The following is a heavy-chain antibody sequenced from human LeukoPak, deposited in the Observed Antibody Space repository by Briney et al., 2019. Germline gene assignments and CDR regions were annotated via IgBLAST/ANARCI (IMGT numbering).Heavy chain of an antibody. CDR2: IWYDGSNK. D-gene: IGHD4-11*01. CDR3: ARHEHSNHGFGH. J-gene: IGHJ4*02. CDR1: GFTFSSYG. V-gene: IGHV3-33*01. Sequence: GGSLRLSCAASGFTFSSYGMHWVRQAPGKGLEWGTVIWYDGSNKCYGDSVKGRFTISRDNSKNTLYLQMNSLRAEDTAVYFCARHEHSNHGFGHWGQGTLVTVSS.